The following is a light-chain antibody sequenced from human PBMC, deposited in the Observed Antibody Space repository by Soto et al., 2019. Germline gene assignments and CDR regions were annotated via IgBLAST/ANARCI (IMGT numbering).Light chain of an antibody. CDR3: QQYDSTPPT. J-gene: IGKJ1*01. CDR2: GAS. V-gene: IGKV3-20*01. Sequence: EIVLTQSPGTLSLSPGDRATLSCRASQSVNSNYLAWYQRKPGQAPGLLIYGASNRATDIPYRFSASGSGTDFTLTITRLEAEDFAVYYRQQYDSTPPTFGQGTKVEVK. CDR1: QSVNSNY.